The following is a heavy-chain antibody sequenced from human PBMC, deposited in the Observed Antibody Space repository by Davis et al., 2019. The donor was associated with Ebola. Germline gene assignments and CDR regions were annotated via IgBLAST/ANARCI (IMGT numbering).Heavy chain of an antibody. CDR1: GFSFTSHW. CDR3: ARVLFNYHSSGPLGY. V-gene: IGHV5-51*01. D-gene: IGHD3-22*01. Sequence: GESLKISCKTSGFSFTSHWIAWVRQMPGKGLEWMGLIYPGDSDTRYSPSFEGRVTISADKSIATSYLQWSSLKASDTGLYYCARVLFNYHSSGPLGYWGQGTLVTVSS. J-gene: IGHJ4*02. CDR2: IYPGDSDT.